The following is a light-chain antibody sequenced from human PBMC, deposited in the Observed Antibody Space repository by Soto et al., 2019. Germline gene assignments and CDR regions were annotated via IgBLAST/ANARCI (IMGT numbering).Light chain of an antibody. CDR1: SSNVGGNT. CDR3: AAWDESLNGYV. J-gene: IGLJ1*01. V-gene: IGLV1-44*01. CDR2: SNN. Sequence: VLTQPPSASGTPGQRVTISCSGSSSNVGGNTVNWYQHLPGTAPKLVIYSNNQRPSGVPDRFSGSRSGTSASLAISGLQSEDEADYYCAAWDESLNGYVFGTGTKVTV.